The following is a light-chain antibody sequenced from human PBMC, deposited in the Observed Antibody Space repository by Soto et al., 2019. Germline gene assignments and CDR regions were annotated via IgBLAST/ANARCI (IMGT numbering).Light chain of an antibody. V-gene: IGLV2-14*01. CDR2: DVN. CDR3: CSYTSVSTLV. CDR1: SGDVGGSNS. Sequence: QSVLAQPASVSGSPGQSITISCTGTSGDVGGSNSVSWYQHHPGKAPKLMIYDVNNRPSGVSNRFSGSKSRNTASLTISGLQPDDEADYYCCSYTSVSTLVFGGGTKVTVL. J-gene: IGLJ3*02.